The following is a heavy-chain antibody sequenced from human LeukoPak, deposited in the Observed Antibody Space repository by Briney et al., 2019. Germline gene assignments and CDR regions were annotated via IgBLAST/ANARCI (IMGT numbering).Heavy chain of an antibody. CDR2: IYSGVPT. Sequence: PGGSLRLSCAASGFTVSSNYVSWVRQAPGKGLEWVSVIYSGVPTYYADSVKGRFTISRDNSKNTLYLQMNSLRAEDTAVCYCARDRGPTRAFDIWGQGTMVTVS. CDR1: GFTVSSNY. CDR3: ARDRGPTRAFDI. J-gene: IGHJ3*02. D-gene: IGHD5-24*01. V-gene: IGHV3-53*01.